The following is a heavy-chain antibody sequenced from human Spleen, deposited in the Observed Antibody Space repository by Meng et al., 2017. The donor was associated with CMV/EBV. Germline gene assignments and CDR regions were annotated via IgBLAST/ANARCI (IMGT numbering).Heavy chain of an antibody. D-gene: IGHD2-2*01. CDR1: GYTFTSYD. Sequence: ASVKVSCKASGYTFTSYDINWVRQATGQGLEWMGWMNPNSGNTGYAQKFQGRVTITTDMSTDTAYTELSSLRSEDTAVYYCAADRLVFPAPSRLGGYRFPYGFDVWGQGTTVTVSS. J-gene: IGHJ6*02. V-gene: IGHV1-8*01. CDR2: MNPNSGNT. CDR3: AADRLVFPAPSRLGGYRFPYGFDV.